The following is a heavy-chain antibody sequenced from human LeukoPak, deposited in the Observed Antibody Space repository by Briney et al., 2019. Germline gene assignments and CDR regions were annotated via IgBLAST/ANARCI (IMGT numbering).Heavy chain of an antibody. CDR3: ARDNTATTGGYYYYYMDV. D-gene: IGHD5-18*01. V-gene: IGHV1-2*02. Sequence: GASVKVSCKASGYTFTGYYMHWVRQAPGQGLEWMGWINPNSGGTNYAQKFQGRVTMTRDTSISTAYMELSRLRSDDTAVYYCARDNTATTGGYYYYYMDVWGKGTTVTVSS. CDR1: GYTFTGYY. J-gene: IGHJ6*03. CDR2: INPNSGGT.